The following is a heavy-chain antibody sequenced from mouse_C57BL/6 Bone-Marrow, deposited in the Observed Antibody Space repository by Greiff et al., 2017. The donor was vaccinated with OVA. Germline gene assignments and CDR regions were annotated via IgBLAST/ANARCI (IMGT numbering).Heavy chain of an antibody. V-gene: IGHV1-26*01. CDR3: ARSHWYYAMDY. Sequence: EVQLKESGPELVKPGASVKISCKASGYTFTDYYMNWVKQSHGKSLEWIGDINPNNGGTSYNQKFKGKATLTVDKSSSTAYMELRSLTSEDSAVYYCARSHWYYAMDYWGQGTSVTVSS. CDR2: INPNNGGT. J-gene: IGHJ4*01. CDR1: GYTFTDYY.